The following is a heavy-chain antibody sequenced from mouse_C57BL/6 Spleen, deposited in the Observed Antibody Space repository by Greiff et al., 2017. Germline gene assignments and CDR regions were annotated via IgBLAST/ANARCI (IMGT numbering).Heavy chain of an antibody. CDR3: ARHLDSSGYVDYAMDY. D-gene: IGHD3-2*02. V-gene: IGHV5-4*03. J-gene: IGHJ4*01. Sequence: EVKLVESGGGLVKPGGSLKLSCAASGFTFSSYAMSWVRQTPEKRLEWVATISDGGSYTYYPDNVKGRFTLSRDNAKNNLYLQMSHLKSEDTAMYYCARHLDSSGYVDYAMDYWGQGTSVTVSS. CDR1: GFTFSSYA. CDR2: ISDGGSYT.